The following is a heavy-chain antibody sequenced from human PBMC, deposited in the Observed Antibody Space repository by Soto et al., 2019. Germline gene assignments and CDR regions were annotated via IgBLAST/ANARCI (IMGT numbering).Heavy chain of an antibody. CDR1: GGSISSGGYY. V-gene: IGHV4-31*03. J-gene: IGHJ5*02. Sequence: QVQLQESGPGLVKPSQTLSLTCTVSGGSISSGGYYWSWIRQHPGKGLEWIGYIYYSGSTYYNPSLKSRVTISVDTSKNQFSLKLSSVTAADTAVYYCARVDIVLMVQERILGWFDPWGQGTLVTVSS. CDR2: IYYSGST. CDR3: ARVDIVLMVQERILGWFDP. D-gene: IGHD2-8*01.